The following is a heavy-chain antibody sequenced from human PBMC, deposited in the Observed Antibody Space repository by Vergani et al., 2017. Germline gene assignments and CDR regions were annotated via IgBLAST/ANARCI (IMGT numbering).Heavy chain of an antibody. Sequence: VQLVESGGGVVQPGRSLRLSCAASGFTFSSYAMSWVRQAPGKGLEWVSAISGSGGSTYYADSVKGRFTISRDNSKNTLYLQMNSLRDEDTAVYYCAEIYLGGAVAGTLDYWGQGTLVTVSS. V-gene: IGHV3-23*04. J-gene: IGHJ4*02. D-gene: IGHD6-19*01. CDR3: AEIYLGGAVAGTLDY. CDR1: GFTFSSYA. CDR2: ISGSGGST.